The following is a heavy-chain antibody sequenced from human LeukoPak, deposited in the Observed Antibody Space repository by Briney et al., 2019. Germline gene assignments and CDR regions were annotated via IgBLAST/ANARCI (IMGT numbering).Heavy chain of an antibody. D-gene: IGHD3-22*01. CDR2: IYPGDSDT. V-gene: IGHV5-51*01. CDR1: GYSFTNYW. CDR3: ALKDSSGYLDDAFDI. J-gene: IGHJ3*02. Sequence: GESLKISCKGSGYSFTNYWIGWVRQMPGKGLEWMVIIYPGDSDTRYSPSFQGQVTISADKSNSTAYLQLSSLKASDTAVYYCALKDSSGYLDDAFDIWGQGTMVTVSS.